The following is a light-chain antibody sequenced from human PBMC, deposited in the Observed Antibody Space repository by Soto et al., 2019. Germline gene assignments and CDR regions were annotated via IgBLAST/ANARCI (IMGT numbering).Light chain of an antibody. Sequence: EIVWTQSPATLSLSPGERATLACRASQSFSRSLAWYQQKPGQAPRLLIYDASNRATGIPARFSGSGSGTDFTLTIHSLEPEDFAVYFCQQRSNWVFTFGPGTKVDIK. J-gene: IGKJ3*01. CDR1: QSFSRS. CDR3: QQRSNWVFT. CDR2: DAS. V-gene: IGKV3-11*01.